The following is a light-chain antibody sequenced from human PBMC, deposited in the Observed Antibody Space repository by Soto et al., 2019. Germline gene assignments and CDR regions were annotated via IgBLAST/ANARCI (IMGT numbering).Light chain of an antibody. Sequence: EIVLTQSPATLSLSPGERATLSCRASQSVSSYLAWYQQKPGQAPRLLIYDASNRATGIPARFSGSGSGTDFTITISSLEPEDFAVYYCQQRSNWPPITFGPGTKVEIK. J-gene: IGKJ3*01. CDR2: DAS. V-gene: IGKV3-11*01. CDR1: QSVSSY. CDR3: QQRSNWPPIT.